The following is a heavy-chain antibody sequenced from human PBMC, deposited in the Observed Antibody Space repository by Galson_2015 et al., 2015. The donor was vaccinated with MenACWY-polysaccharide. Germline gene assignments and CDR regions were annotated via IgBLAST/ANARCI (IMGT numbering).Heavy chain of an antibody. V-gene: IGHV1-8*01. CDR1: GYTFSSYD. Sequence: SVKVSCKASGYTFSSYDINWVRQTTGQGLEWMGWMNSNSGNTGYAQKFQGRVTMTRNTSISIAYMELSSLRSEDTAVYYCARGGKYYYDSSGYLNWFDPWGQGTLVLVSS. CDR2: MNSNSGNT. D-gene: IGHD3-22*01. J-gene: IGHJ5*02. CDR3: ARGGKYYYDSSGYLNWFDP.